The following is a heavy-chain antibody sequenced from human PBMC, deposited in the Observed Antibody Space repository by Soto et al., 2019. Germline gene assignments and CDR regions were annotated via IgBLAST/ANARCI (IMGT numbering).Heavy chain of an antibody. CDR2: ISSDGNTK. V-gene: IGHV3-48*03. CDR3: ARDQLLFRGICPYSFGMDV. Sequence: PGGSLRLCCAASGFTFSDYEMNWVRQAPGKGLEWVSKISSDGNTKSYADSVEGRFTISRDNAKNSLFLQMNSLGAEDKAVYYCARDQLLFRGICPYSFGMDVWGQGTTLTASS. D-gene: IGHD3-10*01. J-gene: IGHJ6*02. CDR1: GFTFSDYE.